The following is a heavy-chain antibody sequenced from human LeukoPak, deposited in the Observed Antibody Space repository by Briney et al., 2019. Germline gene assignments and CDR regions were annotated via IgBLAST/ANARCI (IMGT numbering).Heavy chain of an antibody. J-gene: IGHJ3*02. CDR2: ISAYNGNT. CDR1: GYTFTSYG. CDR3: ARDRSSSRYCSSTSCYQADAFVI. V-gene: IGHV1-18*01. Sequence: GASVKVSCKASGYTFTSYGISWVRQAPGQGLEWMGWISAYNGNTNYAQKLQGRVTMTTDTSTSTAYMELRSLRSDDTAVYYCARDRSSSRYCSSTSCYQADAFVIWGQGAMVSVSS. D-gene: IGHD2-2*01.